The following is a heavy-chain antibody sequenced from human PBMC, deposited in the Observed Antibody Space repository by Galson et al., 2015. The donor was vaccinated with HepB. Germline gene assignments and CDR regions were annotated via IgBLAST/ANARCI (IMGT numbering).Heavy chain of an antibody. J-gene: IGHJ6*03. D-gene: IGHD1/OR15-1a*01. CDR2: INHSGST. V-gene: IGHV4-34*01. CDR3: ARGGEAMEQKYYYYYYMDV. Sequence: ETLSLTCAVYGGSFSGYYWSWIRQPPGKGLEWIGEINHSGSTNYNPSLKSRVTISVDTSKNQFSLKLSSVTAADTAVYYCARGGEAMEQKYYYYYYMDVWGKGTTVTVSS. CDR1: GGSFSGYY.